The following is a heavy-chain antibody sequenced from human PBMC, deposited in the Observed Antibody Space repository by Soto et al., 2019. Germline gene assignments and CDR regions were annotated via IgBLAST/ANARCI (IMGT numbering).Heavy chain of an antibody. V-gene: IGHV3-74*01. CDR1: GFTFGNYW. CDR3: ATAEVDY. Sequence: GGSLRLSCAASGFTFGNYWMHWVRQAPRRGLEWVSRMNSDGSSTNYADSVKGRFTVSRDNAKNTLYLQMNSLRAEDTAVYYCATAEVDYWGPGTLVTVSS. CDR2: MNSDGSST. J-gene: IGHJ4*02.